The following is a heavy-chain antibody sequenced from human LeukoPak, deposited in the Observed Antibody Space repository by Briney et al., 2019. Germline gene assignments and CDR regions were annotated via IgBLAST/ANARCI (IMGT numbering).Heavy chain of an antibody. J-gene: IGHJ4*02. CDR2: TYYRSRWYN. CDR1: GDSVSSNSAA. D-gene: IGHD2-8*01. Sequence: SQTLSLTCAISGDSVSSNSAAWDRIRRSPSRGLEWLGRTYYRSRWYNDYAVSVKSRITINPDTSNNQFSLQLNSVTPEDTAVYFCAREAFGTSDVAERVFDYWGQGTLVTVSS. V-gene: IGHV6-1*01. CDR3: AREAFGTSDVAERVFDY.